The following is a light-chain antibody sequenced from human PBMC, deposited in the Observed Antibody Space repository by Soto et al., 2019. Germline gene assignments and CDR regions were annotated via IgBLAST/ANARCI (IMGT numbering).Light chain of an antibody. J-gene: IGKJ1*01. CDR1: QSVSGSY. CDR3: HHYGSSPWT. Sequence: EIVLTQSPGTLSLSPGERATLSCRASQSVSGSYLAWYQQKYGQAPRLHIYDTARRATGIPDRLSDSWSGTDLTLTISRLEPEDFAVYYCHHYGSSPWTFGQGTTVEIK. V-gene: IGKV3-20*01. CDR2: DTA.